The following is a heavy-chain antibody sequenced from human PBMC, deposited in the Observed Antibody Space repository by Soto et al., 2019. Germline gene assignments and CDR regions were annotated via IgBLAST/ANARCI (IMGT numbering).Heavy chain of an antibody. CDR2: ISAYNGNT. CDR3: ARVVYYYDSSGYYDY. D-gene: IGHD3-22*01. J-gene: IGHJ4*02. CDR1: GYTFTSYG. V-gene: IGHV1-18*01. Sequence: ASVKVSCKASGYTFTSYGISWVRQAPGQGLEWMGWISAYNGNTNYAQKLQGRVTMTTDTSTSTAYMELRSLRSDDTAVYYCARVVYYYDSSGYYDYWGQGTLVTSPQ.